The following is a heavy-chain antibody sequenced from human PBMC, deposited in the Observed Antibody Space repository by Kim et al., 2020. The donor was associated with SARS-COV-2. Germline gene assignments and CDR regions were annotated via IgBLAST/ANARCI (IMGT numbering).Heavy chain of an antibody. CDR2: IIPFVGRA. V-gene: IGHV1-69*13. CDR1: GGTFNDYA. CDR3: ARHVTVADT. D-gene: IGHD6-19*01. J-gene: IGHJ4*02. Sequence: SVKVSCKASGGTFNDYAINWVRQAPGQGLEWMGGIIPFVGRANYAQTFQGRVTVTADESTTIVYMELSSLRSEDTAVYYCARHVTVADTWGQGTLVTVSS.